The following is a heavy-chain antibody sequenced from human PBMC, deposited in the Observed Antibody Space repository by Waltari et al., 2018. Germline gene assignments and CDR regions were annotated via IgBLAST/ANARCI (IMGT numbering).Heavy chain of an antibody. V-gene: IGHV1-69*01. CDR3: ARIKESGRARMGPFDY. J-gene: IGHJ4*02. D-gene: IGHD1-26*01. Sequence: ARQAPGQGLEWMGGIIPVFGTANYAQKFRGRVTITADESTSTVYMEVRSLTSEDTAVYYCARIKESGRARMGPFDYWGQGTLVTVSS. CDR2: IIPVFGTA.